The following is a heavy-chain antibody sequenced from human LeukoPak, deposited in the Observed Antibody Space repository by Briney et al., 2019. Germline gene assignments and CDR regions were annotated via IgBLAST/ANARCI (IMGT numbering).Heavy chain of an antibody. J-gene: IGHJ4*02. D-gene: IGHD3-22*01. CDR3: ARDHCDYDRSGYCFDY. CDR1: GFTFSSYD. V-gene: IGHV3-13*04. Sequence: GGSLRLSCAASGFTFSSYDMHWVRQATGKGLEWVSAIGTAGDTYYPGSVKGRFTISRENAKNSLYLQMNSLRAGDTAVYYCARDHCDYDRSGYCFDYWGQGTLVTVSS. CDR2: IGTAGDT.